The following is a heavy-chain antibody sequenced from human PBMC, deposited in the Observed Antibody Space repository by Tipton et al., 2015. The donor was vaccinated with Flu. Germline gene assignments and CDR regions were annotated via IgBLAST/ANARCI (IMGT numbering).Heavy chain of an antibody. CDR2: IYYSGST. CDR1: GGSISSYY. Sequence: TLSLTCTVSGGSISSYYWSWIRQPPGKGLEWIGYIYYSGSTNYNPSLKSRVTISVDTSKNQFSLKLSSVTAADTAVYYCARLYYGDYVAAFDIWGQGTMVTVSS. V-gene: IGHV4-59*08. CDR3: ARLYYGDYVAAFDI. J-gene: IGHJ3*02. D-gene: IGHD4-17*01.